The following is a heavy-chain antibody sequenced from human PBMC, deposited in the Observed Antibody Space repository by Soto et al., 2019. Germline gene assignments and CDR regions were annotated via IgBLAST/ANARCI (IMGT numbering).Heavy chain of an antibody. CDR2: ISGGGDST. CDR3: AKYRVVPAAESDY. D-gene: IGHD2-2*01. CDR1: GFTFSSNA. J-gene: IGHJ4*02. Sequence: EVRLLGSGGGLVQPGGSLRLSCAASGFTFSSNAMGWVRQTPGRGLEWVSTISGGGDSTYYADSVRGRFTISRDNSRNTLYLQMNSLRAEDTAIYYCAKYRVVPAAESDYWGQGTLVTVSS. V-gene: IGHV3-23*01.